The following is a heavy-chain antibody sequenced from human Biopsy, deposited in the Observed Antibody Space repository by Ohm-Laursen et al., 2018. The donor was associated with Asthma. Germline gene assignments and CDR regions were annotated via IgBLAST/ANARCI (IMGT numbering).Heavy chain of an antibody. CDR1: GAYIGSRDHH. J-gene: IGHJ6*02. D-gene: IGHD4-17*01. V-gene: IGHV4-30-4*01. CDR3: ARVASYGDLYFGIDV. Sequence: SQTLSLTWTVGGAYIGSRDHHWSWIRQSPGMGLEWIGFVFWSGTTHYNRSLERRLSISIDTTRNEFSMTLRSVTAADTAVYFCARVASYGDLYFGIDVWGPGTTVSVS. CDR2: VFWSGTT.